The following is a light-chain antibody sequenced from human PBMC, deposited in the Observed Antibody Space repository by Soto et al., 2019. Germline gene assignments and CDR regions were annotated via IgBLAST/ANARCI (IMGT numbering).Light chain of an antibody. Sequence: QSVLTQPPSASGTPGQRVTISCSGSSSNIGRNTVNWYQQVPGTAPKLLIYSNDQRPSGVPDRFSGSKSGTSASLAISGLQSEDEAEYYCAAWDDSLNGPFVFGIGTKVTVL. CDR3: AAWDDSLNGPFV. V-gene: IGLV1-44*01. CDR1: SSNIGRNT. CDR2: SND. J-gene: IGLJ1*01.